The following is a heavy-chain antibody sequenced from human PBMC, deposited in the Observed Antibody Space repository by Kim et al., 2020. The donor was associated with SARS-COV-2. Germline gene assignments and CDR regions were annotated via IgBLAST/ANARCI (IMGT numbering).Heavy chain of an antibody. CDR1: GFTFSSYA. J-gene: IGHJ6*02. CDR2: ISYDGSNK. V-gene: IGHV3-30-3*01. D-gene: IGHD3-10*01. CDR3: ARAAMVRGVTLSCMDV. Sequence: GGSLRLSCAASGFTFSSYAMHWVRQAPGKGLEWVAVISYDGSNKYYADSVKGRFTISRDNSKNTLYLQMNSLRAEDTAVYYCARAAMVRGVTLSCMDVWGQGTTVTVSS.